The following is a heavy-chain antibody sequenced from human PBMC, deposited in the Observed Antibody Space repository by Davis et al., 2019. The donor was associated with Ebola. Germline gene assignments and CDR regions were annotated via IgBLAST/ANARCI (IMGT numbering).Heavy chain of an antibody. CDR1: GFTFSSYA. J-gene: IGHJ4*02. Sequence: GESLKISCAASGFTFSSYAMSWVRQAPGKGLEWVSAIAGSGGSTYHADSVKGRFTISSDNSKNTLYLQMNSLRAEDTAVYYCAKDDSSSYAILFDYWGQGTLVTVSS. CDR2: IAGSGGST. D-gene: IGHD6-6*01. CDR3: AKDDSSSYAILFDY. V-gene: IGHV3-23*01.